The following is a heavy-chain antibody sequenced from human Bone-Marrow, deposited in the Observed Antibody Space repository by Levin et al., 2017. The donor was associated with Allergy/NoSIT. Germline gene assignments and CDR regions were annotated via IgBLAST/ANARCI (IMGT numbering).Heavy chain of an antibody. J-gene: IGHJ4*02. CDR3: AKEYSTGWYGELFDY. D-gene: IGHD6-19*01. CDR1: GFTFSSYG. CDR2: ISYDGNTK. V-gene: IGHV3-30*18. Sequence: QAGGSLRLSCTASGFTFSSYGMHWVRQAPGKGLEWVAVISYDGNTKNSADSVKGRFTISRDNSKNTLYLQMNSLRAEDTAVYYCAKEYSTGWYGELFDYWGQGSLVIVSS.